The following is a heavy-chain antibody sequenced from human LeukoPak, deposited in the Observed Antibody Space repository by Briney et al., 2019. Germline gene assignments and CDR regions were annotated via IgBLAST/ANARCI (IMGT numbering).Heavy chain of an antibody. CDR2: INHSGST. Sequence: SETLSLTCAVYGGSFSGYYWSWIRQPPGKGLEWVGEINHSGSTNYNPSLKSRVTISVDTSKNLFSLRLRSVTAADTAVYFCARGRVSSSTWYSTYYYYFYMDVWGKGTTVTVSS. J-gene: IGHJ6*03. D-gene: IGHD1-1*01. CDR1: GGSFSGYY. V-gene: IGHV4-34*01. CDR3: ARGRVSSSTWYSTYYYYFYMDV.